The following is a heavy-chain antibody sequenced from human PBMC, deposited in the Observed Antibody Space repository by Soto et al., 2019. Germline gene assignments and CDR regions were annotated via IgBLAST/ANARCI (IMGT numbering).Heavy chain of an antibody. V-gene: IGHV5-10-1*01. CDR3: ASWGLAMMVATNVVFDI. J-gene: IGHJ3*02. D-gene: IGHD3-22*01. Sequence: PGESLKISCKGSGYSFTSYWISWVRQMPGKGLEWMGRIDPSDSYTNYSPSFQGHVTISADKSISTAYLQWSSLKASDTAMYYCASWGLAMMVATNVVFDIGGQGKMVTASS. CDR2: IDPSDSYT. CDR1: GYSFTSYW.